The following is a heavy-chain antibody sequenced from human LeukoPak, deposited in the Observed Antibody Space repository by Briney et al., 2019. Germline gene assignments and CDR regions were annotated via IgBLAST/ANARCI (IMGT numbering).Heavy chain of an antibody. J-gene: IGHJ4*02. CDR1: EFTFTSYR. Sequence: GGSLRLTCVASEFTFTSYRMNWVRRAPGKGLGWVSYIISSSTIVVSADSVKGRFNISRDNAKNSVYLQVNSLNVEDTAIYYCSRGKVVLRGTVFDYWGQGTPVTVCS. D-gene: IGHD2/OR15-2a*01. CDR2: IISSSTIV. CDR3: SRGKVVLRGTVFDY. V-gene: IGHV3-48*01.